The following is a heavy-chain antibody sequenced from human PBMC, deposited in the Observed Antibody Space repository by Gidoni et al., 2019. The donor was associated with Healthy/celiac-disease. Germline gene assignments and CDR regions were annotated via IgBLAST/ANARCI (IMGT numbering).Heavy chain of an antibody. CDR3: AKDRSSGYYPY. J-gene: IGHJ4*02. V-gene: IGHV3-30*18. D-gene: IGHD3-22*01. CDR1: GFTFSSYG. Sequence: QVQLVESGGGVVQPGRSLRLSFAASGFTFSSYGMHWVRQAPGKGLEWVAVISYDGSNKYYADAVKGRFTISRDNSKNTLYLQMNSLRAEDTAVYYCAKDRSSGYYPYWGQGTLVTVSS. CDR2: ISYDGSNK.